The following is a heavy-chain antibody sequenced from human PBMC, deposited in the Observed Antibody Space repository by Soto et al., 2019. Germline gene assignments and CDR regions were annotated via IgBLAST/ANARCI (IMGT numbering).Heavy chain of an antibody. CDR1: GYIFVNYG. V-gene: IGHV1-18*01. CDR3: AMLDNSVAPTPPDV. D-gene: IGHD2-2*03. J-gene: IGHJ6*02. Sequence: QVQLVQSGDEVRKPGSSVKVSCKASGYIFVNYGIAWVRQAPGQGLEWMGWISPYSGNTHYASKVQDGLTITTDTSTSTATMALGTLTSADTAVYYCAMLDNSVAPTPPDVWGQAATVTVSS. CDR2: ISPYSGNT.